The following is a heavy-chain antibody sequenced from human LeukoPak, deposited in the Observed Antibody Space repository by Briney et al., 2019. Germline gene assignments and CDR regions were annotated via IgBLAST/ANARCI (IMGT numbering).Heavy chain of an antibody. CDR2: VSPKTGDR. CDR1: GYSFSNFH. V-gene: IGHV1-8*01. CDR3: ARTPAKGDIAT. D-gene: IGHD2-21*02. Sequence: ASVKITCKSSGYSFSNFHINRVRQSSGQGLEWIGWVSPKTGDRGYALKFQGRVTMTSDSSEATVYMEVRSLTSEDTAVYYCARTPAKGDIATWGQGTMVTVSS. J-gene: IGHJ4*02.